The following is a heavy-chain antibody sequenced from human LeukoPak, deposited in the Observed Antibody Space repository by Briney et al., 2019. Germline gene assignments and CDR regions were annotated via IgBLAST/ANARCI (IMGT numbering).Heavy chain of an antibody. V-gene: IGHV4-39*01. CDR3: ARLDIGDSGNPNWFDP. Sequence: SETLSLTCTVSGVSISSSNSYWGWIRQPPGKGLEWIGSIYYSGNTYYNASLKSQVSISIDTSKNQFSLKLTSVTAADTAVFYCARLDIGDSGNPNWFDPWGQGTLVTVSS. J-gene: IGHJ5*02. D-gene: IGHD5-12*01. CDR2: IYYSGNT. CDR1: GVSISSSNSY.